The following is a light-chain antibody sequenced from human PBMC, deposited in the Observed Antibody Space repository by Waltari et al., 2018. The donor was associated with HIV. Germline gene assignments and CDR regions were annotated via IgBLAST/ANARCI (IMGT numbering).Light chain of an antibody. CDR3: QQYNDWPQT. Sequence: EIVMTQSPATLSASPGERVTLSGTASQTDTKILVWFQQSVTSNLAWYQQKPGQAPRLLIYAASTRVTGIPASFSGSGSGTEFTLTISSLQSEDFAVYYCQQYNDWPQTFGQGTKVEIK. V-gene: IGKV3D-15*01. CDR2: AAS. CDR1: QTDTKILVWFQQSVTSN. J-gene: IGKJ1*01.